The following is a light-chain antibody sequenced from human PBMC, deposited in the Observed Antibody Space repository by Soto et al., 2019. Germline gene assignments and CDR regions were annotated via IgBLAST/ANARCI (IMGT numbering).Light chain of an antibody. CDR3: GSWDSSLSAYD. V-gene: IGLV1-51*01. Sequence: QSVLTQPPSVSAAPGQKGTISCSGSSSNIGGNSVSWYQQLPGTAPKLLIYDDHKRPSGIPDRFSGSKSGTSATLGITGFQTGDEADYYCGSWDSSLSAYDFGTGTNVTVL. CDR2: DDH. CDR1: SSNIGGNS. J-gene: IGLJ1*01.